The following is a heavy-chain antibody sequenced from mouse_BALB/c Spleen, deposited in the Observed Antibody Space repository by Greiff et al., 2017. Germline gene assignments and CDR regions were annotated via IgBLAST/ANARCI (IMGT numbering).Heavy chain of an antibody. CDR3: ARSGSFDY. CDR1: GFTFSSFG. J-gene: IGHJ2*01. V-gene: IGHV5-17*02. CDR2: ISSGSSTI. Sequence: EVMLVESGGGLVQPGGSRKLSCAASGFTFSSFGMHWVRQAPEKGLEWVAYISSGSSTIYYADTVKGRFTISRDNPKNTLFLQMTSLRSEDTAMYYCARSGSFDYWGQGTTLTVSS. D-gene: IGHD1-3*01.